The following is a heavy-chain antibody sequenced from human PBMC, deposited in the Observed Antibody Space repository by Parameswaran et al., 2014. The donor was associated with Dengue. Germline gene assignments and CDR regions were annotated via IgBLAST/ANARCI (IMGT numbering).Heavy chain of an antibody. CDR2: ISSSGSTI. D-gene: IGHD2-2*01. Sequence: VRQAPGKGLEWVSYISSSGSTIYYADSVKGRFTISRDNAKNSLYLQMNSLRAEDTAVYYCARGGGSCSSTSCKTYYYYYYMDVWGKGTTVTVSS. V-gene: IGHV3-11*01. J-gene: IGHJ6*03. CDR3: ARGGGSCSSTSCKTYYYYYYMDV.